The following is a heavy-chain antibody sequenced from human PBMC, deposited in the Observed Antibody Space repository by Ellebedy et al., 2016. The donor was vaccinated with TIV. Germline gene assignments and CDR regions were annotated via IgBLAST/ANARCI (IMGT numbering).Heavy chain of an antibody. Sequence: PGGSLRLSCAASGFTFTNAWMNWVRQAPGKGLEWVGLIKRKIDGGTTDYAAPVKGRFIISRDDSKNMLYLQMNNLKTEDTAVYYCTTRYYYVSSGYNQVDYWGQGTLVTVSS. CDR1: GFTFTNAW. CDR3: TTRYYYVSSGYNQVDY. J-gene: IGHJ4*02. CDR2: IKRKIDGGTT. V-gene: IGHV3-15*07. D-gene: IGHD3-22*01.